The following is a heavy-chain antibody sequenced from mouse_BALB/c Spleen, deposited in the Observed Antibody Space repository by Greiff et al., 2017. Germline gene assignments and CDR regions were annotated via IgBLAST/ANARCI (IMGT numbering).Heavy chain of an antibody. Sequence: EVKLVESGGGLVQPKGSLKLSCAPSGFTFNTYAMNWVRQAPGKGLEWVARIRSKSNNYATYYADSVKDRFTISRDDSQSMLYLQMNNLKTEDTAMYYCVRQNYDYDRAWFAYWGQGTLVTVSA. CDR1: GFTFNTYA. D-gene: IGHD2-4*01. V-gene: IGHV10-1*02. J-gene: IGHJ3*01. CDR2: IRSKSNNYAT. CDR3: VRQNYDYDRAWFAY.